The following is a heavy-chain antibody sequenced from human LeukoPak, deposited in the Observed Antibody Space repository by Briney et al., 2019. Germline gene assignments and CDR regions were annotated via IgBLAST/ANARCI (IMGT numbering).Heavy chain of an antibody. CDR1: GGSFSGYY. Sequence: SETLSLTCAVYGGSFSGYYWSWIRQPPGKGLEWIGEINHSGSTNYNPSLKSRVTISVDTSKNQFSLKLSSVTAADTAVYYCARTRTVKGPYYYYYYGMDVWGQGTTVTVSS. V-gene: IGHV4-34*01. J-gene: IGHJ6*02. D-gene: IGHD4-17*01. CDR3: ARTRTVKGPYYYYYYGMDV. CDR2: INHSGST.